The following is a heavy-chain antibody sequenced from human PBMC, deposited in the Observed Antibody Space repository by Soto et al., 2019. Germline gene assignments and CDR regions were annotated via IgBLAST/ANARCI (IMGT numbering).Heavy chain of an antibody. CDR1: GGSISSNY. D-gene: IGHD5-12*01. V-gene: IGHV4-59*01. CDR3: VRVSSLATIPF. J-gene: IGHJ4*02. CDR2: IYYSGTT. Sequence: QVQLQESGPGVVKPSETLSLNCTVSGGSISSNYWSWIRQPPGKGLEWIGYIYYSGTTIYNPSLKSRVTISVDTSNNQFSMKLNSVTAADTATYYCVRVSSLATIPFGGKGTLVTVSS.